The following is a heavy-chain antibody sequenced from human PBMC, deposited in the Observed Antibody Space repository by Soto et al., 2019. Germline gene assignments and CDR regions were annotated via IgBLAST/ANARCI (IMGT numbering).Heavy chain of an antibody. CDR2: ISGSGDNT. J-gene: IGHJ4*02. CDR1: GFTFSSYA. Sequence: EVQLLESGGGLVQPGGSLRLSCAASGFTFSSYAMSWVRQAPGKGLEWVSAISGSGDNTYYADSVKGRFTISRDNSKNTLYLQMNSLRAEDTAVYYCAKAPTFFGVLTLDCWGQGTLVTVSS. V-gene: IGHV3-23*01. D-gene: IGHD3-3*01. CDR3: AKAPTFFGVLTLDC.